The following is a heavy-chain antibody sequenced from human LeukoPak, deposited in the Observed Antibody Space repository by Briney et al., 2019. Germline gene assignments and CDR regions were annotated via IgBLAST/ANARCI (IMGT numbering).Heavy chain of an antibody. CDR1: GGTFSSYA. J-gene: IGHJ6*03. CDR3: ASGPETDDFYYYYMDV. V-gene: IGHV1-69*04. CDR2: IIPILGIA. Sequence: GASVKVSCKASGGTFSSYAISWVRQAPGQGLEWMGRIIPILGIANYAQKFQGRVTITADESTSTAYMELSSLRSEDTAVYYCASGPETDDFYYYYMDVWGKGTTVTVSS.